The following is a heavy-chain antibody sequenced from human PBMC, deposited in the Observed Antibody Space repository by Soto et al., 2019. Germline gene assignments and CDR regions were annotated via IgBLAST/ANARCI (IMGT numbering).Heavy chain of an antibody. CDR2: IYYSGST. V-gene: IGHV4-39*01. CDR1: GGSISSSSYY. J-gene: IGHJ4*02. Sequence: QLQLQESGPGLVKPSETLSLTCTVSGGSISSSSYYWGSIRQPPGKGLGWIGSIYYSGSTYYNPSLKGRVTISVDTSKNQFSLKLSSVTAADTAVYYCARHTPAISISDHWGQGTLVTVSS. CDR3: ARHTPAISISDH. D-gene: IGHD2-15*01.